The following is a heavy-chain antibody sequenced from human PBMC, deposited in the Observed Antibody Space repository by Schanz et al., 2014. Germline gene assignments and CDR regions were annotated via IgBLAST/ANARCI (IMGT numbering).Heavy chain of an antibody. CDR3: AREVGLYDRGWFDP. CDR2: INLSGGST. V-gene: IGHV1-46*01. D-gene: IGHD3-22*01. Sequence: QVQLVQSGAEVKKPGASVKVSCKASGYTFTSDSMHWVRQAPGQGLEWMGIINLSGGSTNNAQKFQGRVTITADKSTFTAYMDVSSLRSEDTAVYYCAREVGLYDRGWFDPWGQGTLVTVSS. CDR1: GYTFTSDS. J-gene: IGHJ5*02.